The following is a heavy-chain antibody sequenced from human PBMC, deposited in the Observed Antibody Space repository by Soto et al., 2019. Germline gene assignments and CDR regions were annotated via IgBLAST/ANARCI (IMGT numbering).Heavy chain of an antibody. J-gene: IGHJ6*03. CDR1: GFTFSSYW. CDR2: IKQDGSEK. Sequence: GGSLRLSCAASGFTFSSYWMSWVRQAPGKGLEWVANIKQDGSEKYYVDSVKGRFTISRDNAKNSLYLQMNSLRAEDTAVYYCARVEDTAIHPYYYYYYMDVWGKGTTVTVSS. CDR3: ARVEDTAIHPYYYYYYMDV. V-gene: IGHV3-7*01. D-gene: IGHD5-18*01.